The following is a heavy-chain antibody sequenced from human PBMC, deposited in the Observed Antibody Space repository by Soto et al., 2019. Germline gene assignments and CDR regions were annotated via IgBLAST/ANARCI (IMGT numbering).Heavy chain of an antibody. V-gene: IGHV3-23*01. CDR2: MTADGADA. CDR1: GFIFSNYA. Sequence: EVQVLESGGGLVQPGGSLRLSCAASGFIFSNYAMMWVRQSPGKGLEWVSAMTADGADARYADSVRRRLTISRDNTKRTLYLETNSLRVEDTAVYYCAKDPNGDYIGAFDFWGQGILVTVSS. CDR3: AKDPNGDYIGAFDF. J-gene: IGHJ3*01. D-gene: IGHD4-17*01.